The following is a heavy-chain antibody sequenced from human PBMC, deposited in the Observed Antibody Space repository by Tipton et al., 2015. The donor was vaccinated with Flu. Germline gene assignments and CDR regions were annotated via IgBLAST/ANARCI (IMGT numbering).Heavy chain of an antibody. CDR1: GGSISSSDYY. CDR3: ARWTSALEAFDI. J-gene: IGHJ3*02. Sequence: TLSLTCTVSGGSISSSDYYWGWIRQPPGKGLEWIASIYDSGTTYYNPSLKSRVTISIDTSRNQFSLRLSSVTAADTAVYYCARWTSALEAFDIWGRGTMVTVSS. D-gene: IGHD3-3*01. CDR2: IYDSGTT. V-gene: IGHV4-39*01.